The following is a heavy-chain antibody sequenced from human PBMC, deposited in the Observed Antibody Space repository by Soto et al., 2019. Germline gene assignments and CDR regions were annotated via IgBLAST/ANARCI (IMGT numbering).Heavy chain of an antibody. Sequence: QVQLVESGGGVVQPGTSLSLSCSASGFTLSGVDMHWVRQAPGKGLEWVAVMSYDGRNQYYADSVKGRFTVSRDSSKSTIYLQMNSLRTEDAAVYYCAKGGWYTSSSRSDCWGQGTLVTVSS. V-gene: IGHV3-30*18. J-gene: IGHJ4*02. CDR1: GFTLSGVD. D-gene: IGHD6-6*01. CDR2: MSYDGRNQ. CDR3: AKGGWYTSSSRSDC.